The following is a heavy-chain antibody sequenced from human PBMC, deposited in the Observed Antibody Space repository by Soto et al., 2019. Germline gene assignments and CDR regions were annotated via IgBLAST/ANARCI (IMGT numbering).Heavy chain of an antibody. Sequence: SETLSLTCTVSGGSISSSTHFWGWIRQPPGKGLEWIGSIYYSGSTYYNPSLKSRITISVDTSKNQFSLKLNSVTAADTAVYYCAGVPIDDFDYWGQGILVTVSS. CDR2: IYYSGST. D-gene: IGHD3-16*01. CDR1: GGSISSSTHF. CDR3: AGVPIDDFDY. V-gene: IGHV4-39*01. J-gene: IGHJ4*02.